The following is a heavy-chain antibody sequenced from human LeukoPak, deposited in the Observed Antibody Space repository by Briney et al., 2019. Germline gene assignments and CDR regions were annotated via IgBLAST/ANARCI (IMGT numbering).Heavy chain of an antibody. CDR2: TYHSGSI. V-gene: IGHV4-38-2*01. J-gene: IGHJ4*02. D-gene: IGHD2-2*01. CDR1: GYSISSDYY. CDR3: ATMGYCTSISCPYYFDY. Sequence: SETLSLTCVVSGYSISSDYYWGWIRQPPGKGLEWIGSTYHSGSIYYNPSLKSRVTISIDTSKNQFSLKLSSVTAADTAVYYCATMGYCTSISCPYYFDYWGQGTLVTVSS.